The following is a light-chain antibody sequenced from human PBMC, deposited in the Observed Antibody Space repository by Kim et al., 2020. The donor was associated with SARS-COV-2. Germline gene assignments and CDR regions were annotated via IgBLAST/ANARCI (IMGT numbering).Light chain of an antibody. CDR2: RNN. Sequence: QSVLTQPPSASGTPGQRVTISCSGSSSNIGSNYVYWYQQLPGTAPKLLIYRNNHRPSGVPDRFSGSKSGTSASLAISRLRSEDEADYYCAAWDDSVSGWVFGGGTQLTVL. CDR1: SSNIGSNY. CDR3: AAWDDSVSGWV. J-gene: IGLJ3*02. V-gene: IGLV1-47*01.